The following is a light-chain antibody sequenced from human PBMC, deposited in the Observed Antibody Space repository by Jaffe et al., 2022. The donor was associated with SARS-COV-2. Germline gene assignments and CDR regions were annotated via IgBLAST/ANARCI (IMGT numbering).Light chain of an antibody. Sequence: QSALTQPASVSGSPGQSITISCTGTSGDIGTYNYVSWYQQHSGKAPKLMIYDVHNRPSGVSTRFSGSKSGDTASLTISGLQAEDEADYYCSSYSTSTTWVFGGGTKLTVL. CDR3: SSYSTSTTWV. V-gene: IGLV2-14*01. CDR1: SGDIGTYNY. J-gene: IGLJ3*02. CDR2: DVH.